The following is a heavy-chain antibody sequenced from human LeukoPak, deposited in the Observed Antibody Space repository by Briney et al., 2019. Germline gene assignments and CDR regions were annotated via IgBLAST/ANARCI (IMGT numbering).Heavy chain of an antibody. D-gene: IGHD6-19*01. CDR1: GFTVSSNY. J-gene: IGHJ4*02. Sequence: GGSLRLSCASSGFTVSSNYMSWVRQAPGKGLEWVSVIYSGGSTNYAGSVKGRFTISRDNSKNTLYLQMNSLRAEDTAVYYCAAGGIAVNFDYWGQGTLVTVSS. CDR3: AAGGIAVNFDY. CDR2: IYSGGST. V-gene: IGHV3-53*01.